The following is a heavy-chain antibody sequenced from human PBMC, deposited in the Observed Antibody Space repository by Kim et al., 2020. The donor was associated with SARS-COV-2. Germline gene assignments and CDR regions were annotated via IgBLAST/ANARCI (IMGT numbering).Heavy chain of an antibody. D-gene: IGHD1-26*01. V-gene: IGHV1-2*06. CDR2: INPNSGGT. J-gene: IGHJ6*02. Sequence: ASVKVSCKASGYTFPGYYLHWVRQAPGQGLEWMGRINPNSGGTNYAQKFQGRVTMTRDTSITTAYMELSRLRSDDTAVYYCAREGGLRGALPFQYYYYGMDVWGQGTTVTVSS. CDR1: GYTFPGYY. CDR3: AREGGLRGALPFQYYYYGMDV.